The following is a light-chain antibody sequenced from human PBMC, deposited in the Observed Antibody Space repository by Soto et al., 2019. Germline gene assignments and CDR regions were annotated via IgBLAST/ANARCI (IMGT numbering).Light chain of an antibody. CDR3: QQYGYSPLT. V-gene: IGKV3-20*01. CDR2: GAS. Sequence: EIVLTQSPGTLSLSPGERATLSCRASQSVSSSYLAWYQQKPGQAPRLLIYGASSRATGIPDRFSGSGSGTDFTLTISRLEPADFAMYYCQQYGYSPLTFGGGTKVEIK. CDR1: QSVSSSY. J-gene: IGKJ4*01.